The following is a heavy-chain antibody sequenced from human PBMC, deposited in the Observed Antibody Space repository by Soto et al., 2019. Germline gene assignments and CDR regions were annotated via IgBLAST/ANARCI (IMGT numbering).Heavy chain of an antibody. CDR1: GFTFSSYG. CDR2: IWYDGSNK. J-gene: IGHJ6*02. Sequence: QVQLVESGGGVVQPGRSLRLSCAASGFTFSSYGMHWVRQAPGKGLEWVAVIWYDGSNKYYADSVKGRFTISRDNSKNTLYLQMNGLRAEDTAVYYCARDIPNYYYYGMDVWGQGTTVTVSS. CDR3: ARDIPNYYYYGMDV. V-gene: IGHV3-33*01.